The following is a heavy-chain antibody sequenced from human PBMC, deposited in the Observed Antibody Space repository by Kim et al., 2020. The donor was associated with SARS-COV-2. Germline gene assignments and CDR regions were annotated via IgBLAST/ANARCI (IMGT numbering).Heavy chain of an antibody. D-gene: IGHD2-8*01. J-gene: IGHJ4*02. CDR2: INPNTSDT. Sequence: ASVKVSCKASGYTFTGFFMHWVRQAPGQGLEWMGRINPNTSDTNYAQNFQGRVTMTRDTSTSTAYLDLSSLRADDTAVYYCARLKGNGCESFSDFCGQG. V-gene: IGHV1-2*06. CDR3: ARLKGNGCESFSDF. CDR1: GYTFTGFF.